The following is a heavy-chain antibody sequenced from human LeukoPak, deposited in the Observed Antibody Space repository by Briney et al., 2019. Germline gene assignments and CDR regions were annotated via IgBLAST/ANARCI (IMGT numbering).Heavy chain of an antibody. CDR3: ARQDGDGFYYFDY. CDR1: GYSFAWYW. V-gene: IGHV5-51*01. J-gene: IGHJ4*02. CDR2: IYPRDSDT. Sequence: GESLRISCKGSGYSFAWYWIGWVSQMPGKGLEWMGVIYPRDSDTRHSPSFQGQVTMSVDKSVNTAYLKWRSLEASDSAMYYCARQDGDGFYYFDYWGQGTLVTVSS. D-gene: IGHD2-21*02.